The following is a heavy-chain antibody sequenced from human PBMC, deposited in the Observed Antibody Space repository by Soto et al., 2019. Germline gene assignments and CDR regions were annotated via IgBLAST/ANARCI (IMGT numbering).Heavy chain of an antibody. J-gene: IGHJ3*01. Sequence: SQTLSLTCAISGDSVSSDITSWNWIRQSPSRGLEWLGRTYYRSKWFHDYAASVKSRITINPDTSKNQFSLELNSMTPEDTAVYYCARGDALDVWGQGTVVTVSS. CDR1: GDSVSSDITS. CDR3: ARGDALDV. V-gene: IGHV6-1*01. CDR2: TYYRSKWFH.